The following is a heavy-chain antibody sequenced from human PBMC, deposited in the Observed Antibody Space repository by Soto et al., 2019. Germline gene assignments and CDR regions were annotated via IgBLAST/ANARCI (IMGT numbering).Heavy chain of an antibody. CDR1: GFTFSTYA. D-gene: IGHD2-2*01. J-gene: IGHJ5*02. CDR3: ARDSGCFRTSCLLNWCDP. CDR2: ISYSGSSI. Sequence: QVQLVESGGGVVQPGRSLRLSCAASGFTFSTYAMHWVRQAPGKGLEWVALISYSGSSIYYADSVKGRFTISRDNSKNTLYLQMNSLRVEDTAVYYCARDSGCFRTSCLLNWCDPWGQGTLVTVSS. V-gene: IGHV3-30*03.